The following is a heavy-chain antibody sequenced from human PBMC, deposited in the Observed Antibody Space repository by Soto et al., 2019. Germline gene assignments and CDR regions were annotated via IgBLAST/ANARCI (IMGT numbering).Heavy chain of an antibody. CDR3: ARGGYSSVKRQWVYYFDY. CDR1: GYTFTSYA. V-gene: IGHV1-3*01. J-gene: IGHJ4*02. D-gene: IGHD6-19*01. CDR2: INAGNGNT. Sequence: GASVKVSCKASGYTFTSYAMHWVRQAPGQRLEWMGWINAGNGNTKYSQKFQGRVTITRDTSASTAYMKLSSVTAADTAVYYCARGGYSSVKRQWVYYFDYWGQGTLVTVSS.